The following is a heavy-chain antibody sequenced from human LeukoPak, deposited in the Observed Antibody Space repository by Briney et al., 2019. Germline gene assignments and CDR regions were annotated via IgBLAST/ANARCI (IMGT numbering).Heavy chain of an antibody. CDR2: MYSCGST. Sequence: GGSLRLSXAASGFTVSNNYMSWVRQAPGKGLGGVSFMYSCGSTYYADSVKGRFTISRDNSKNTLYLQMNSLRAEDTAVYYCARYGSGNYYNGEWFDPWGQGTLVTVSS. V-gene: IGHV3-53*01. D-gene: IGHD3-10*01. CDR3: ARYGSGNYYNGEWFDP. J-gene: IGHJ5*02. CDR1: GFTVSNNY.